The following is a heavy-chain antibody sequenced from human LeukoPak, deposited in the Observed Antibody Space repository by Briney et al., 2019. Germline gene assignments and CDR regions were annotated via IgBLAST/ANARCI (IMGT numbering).Heavy chain of an antibody. CDR1: GGSISSYY. V-gene: IGHV4-59*01. CDR3: ARGLLRYRSGIDY. D-gene: IGHD6-19*01. CDR2: IYYSGST. Sequence: SETLSLTCTVSGGSISSYYWSWIRQPPGKGLEWIGYIYYSGSTNYNPSLKSRVTISVDTSKNQFSLKLSSVTAADTALYYCARGLLRYRSGIDYWGQGTPVTVSS. J-gene: IGHJ4*02.